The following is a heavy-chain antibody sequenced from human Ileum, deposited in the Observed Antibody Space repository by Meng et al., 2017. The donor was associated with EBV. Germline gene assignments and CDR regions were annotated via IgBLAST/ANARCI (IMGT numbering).Heavy chain of an antibody. Sequence: EVDRVEFGGGLGKPGGSLRLSCTASGFTFSAYTMNWVRQAPGKGLEWVSSISGSSTYLYYAESLKGRFTISRDNAKNSLYLQMTSLRAEDTAVYYCTRGINNDFWGQGTLVTVSS. D-gene: IGHD2-21*01. CDR3: TRGINNDF. CDR1: GFTFSAYT. CDR2: ISGSSTYL. V-gene: IGHV3-21*01. J-gene: IGHJ4*02.